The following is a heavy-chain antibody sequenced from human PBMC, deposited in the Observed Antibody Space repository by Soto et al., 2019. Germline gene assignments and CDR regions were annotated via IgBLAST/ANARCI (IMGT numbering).Heavy chain of an antibody. D-gene: IGHD4-17*01. CDR3: ARDPVYVDSKWAFGP. V-gene: IGHV3-23*05. J-gene: IGHJ5*02. Sequence: EVQLLESGGGLVLPGGSLRLSCAAAGFTFQSYAMSWVRQAPGKGPEWLSGILQSGNSKYYADSVKGRFTISRDNSKSTLYLQMDSLGLDDTAMYYCARDPVYVDSKWAFGPWGQGTLVTVSS. CDR2: ILQSGNSK. CDR1: GFTFQSYA.